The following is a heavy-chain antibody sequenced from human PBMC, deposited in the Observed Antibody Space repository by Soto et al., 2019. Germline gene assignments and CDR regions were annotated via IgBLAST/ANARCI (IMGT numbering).Heavy chain of an antibody. CDR1: GGSINSGDYY. V-gene: IGHV4-30-4*01. D-gene: IGHD3-22*01. CDR2: IYYSGST. Sequence: SETLSLTCTVSGGSINSGDYYWSWIRQPPGKGLEWIGYIYYSGSTYHNPSLKSRINISVDTSKNQFSLKLSSVTAADTAVYYCATIPTYDYDRTGYAKDFDMWGQGTMVTVSS. CDR3: ATIPTYDYDRTGYAKDFDM. J-gene: IGHJ3*02.